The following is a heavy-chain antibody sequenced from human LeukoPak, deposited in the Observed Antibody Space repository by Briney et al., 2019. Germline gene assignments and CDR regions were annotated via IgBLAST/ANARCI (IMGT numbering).Heavy chain of an antibody. CDR2: IYYSGST. J-gene: IGHJ4*02. CDR1: GGSISSSSYY. D-gene: IGHD1-26*01. Sequence: PSETLSLTGTVSGGSISSSSYYWGWIRQPPGKGLEWIGSIYYSGSTYYNPSLKSRVTISVDTSKNQFSLKLSSVTAADTAVYYCARLGEWAAVDFWGQGTLVTVSS. CDR3: ARLGEWAAVDF. V-gene: IGHV4-39*01.